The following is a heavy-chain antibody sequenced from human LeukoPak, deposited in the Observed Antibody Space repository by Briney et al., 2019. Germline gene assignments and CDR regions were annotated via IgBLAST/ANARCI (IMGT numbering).Heavy chain of an antibody. V-gene: IGHV4-30-2*01. CDR2: IYHSGST. CDR3: ASEGGIAVAGPPRR. J-gene: IGHJ4*02. CDR1: GGSISSGGYS. Sequence: PSQTLSLTCAVSGGSISSGGYSWSWIRQPPGKGLEWIGYIYHSGSTYYNPSLKSRVTISVDRSKNQFSLKLSSVTAADTAVYYCASEGGIAVAGPPRRWGQGTLVTVSS. D-gene: IGHD6-19*01.